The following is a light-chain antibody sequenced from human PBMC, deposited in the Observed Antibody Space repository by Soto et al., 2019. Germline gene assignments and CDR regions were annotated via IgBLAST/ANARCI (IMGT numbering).Light chain of an antibody. CDR2: AAS. V-gene: IGKV1-39*01. J-gene: IGKJ1*01. CDR3: QQCYSSPRT. CDR1: QSISTY. Sequence: DIQMTQSPSTLSASVGDRVTITGRASQSISTYLNWYQQKLGRAPTLMIYAASSLQSGVPSRFSGGWSGTDFTLILSSLQPEDFAMYFCQQCYSSPRTFGQGTKVEIK.